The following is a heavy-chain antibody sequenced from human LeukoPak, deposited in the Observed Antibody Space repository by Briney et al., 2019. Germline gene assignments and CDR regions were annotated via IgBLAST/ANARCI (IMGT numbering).Heavy chain of an antibody. Sequence: PGGSLRLSCKASGFTFSSYSMNWVRQAPGKGLEWVSYITGGSSTIYYADSVKGRFTISRDNAKNSLYLQVNSLRDEDTAVYYCGRPGDYGYYYSAMDVWGQGTTVTVAS. CDR2: ITGGSSTI. D-gene: IGHD4-17*01. V-gene: IGHV3-48*02. CDR3: GRPGDYGYYYSAMDV. J-gene: IGHJ6*02. CDR1: GFTFSSYS.